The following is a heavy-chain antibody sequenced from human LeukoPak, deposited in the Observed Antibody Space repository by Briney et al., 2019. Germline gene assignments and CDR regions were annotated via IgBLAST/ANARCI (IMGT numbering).Heavy chain of an antibody. V-gene: IGHV1-2*02. CDR2: VNPNSGGT. CDR1: GYIFTGYY. D-gene: IGHD6-19*01. Sequence: GASVKVSCKASGYIFTGYYLHWVRQAPGQGLEWVGWVNPNSGGTKYAQKFQGRVTETRDTSISTAYMELSGLTSDDMAVYYCAISDSGWYQYWGQGTLVTVSS. CDR3: AISDSGWYQY. J-gene: IGHJ4*02.